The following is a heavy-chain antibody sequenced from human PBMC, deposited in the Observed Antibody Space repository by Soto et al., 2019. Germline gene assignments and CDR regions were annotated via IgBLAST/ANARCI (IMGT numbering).Heavy chain of an antibody. CDR1: GGSISSGGYY. Sequence: SKTLSLTCTVSGGSISSGGYYWSWIRQHPGKGLEWIGYIYYSGSTYYNPSLKSRVTISVDTSKNQFSLKLSSVTAADTAVYYCARVSAVGRGDYVNWFDPWGQGTQVTVSS. J-gene: IGHJ5*02. V-gene: IGHV4-31*03. D-gene: IGHD4-17*01. CDR3: ARVSAVGRGDYVNWFDP. CDR2: IYYSGST.